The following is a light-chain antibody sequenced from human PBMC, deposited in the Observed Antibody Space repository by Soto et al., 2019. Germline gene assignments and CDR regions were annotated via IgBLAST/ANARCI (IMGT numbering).Light chain of an antibody. CDR1: QSVSSY. Sequence: EIVLTQSPATLSLSPGERATLSCRASQSVSSYLTWYQQKPGQAPRLLIYDASNRATGIPARFSGSGSGTDFTLTIRSLEPEDFAVYYCQQRSNWPPDTFGGGTKVEIK. CDR3: QQRSNWPPDT. V-gene: IGKV3-11*01. CDR2: DAS. J-gene: IGKJ4*01.